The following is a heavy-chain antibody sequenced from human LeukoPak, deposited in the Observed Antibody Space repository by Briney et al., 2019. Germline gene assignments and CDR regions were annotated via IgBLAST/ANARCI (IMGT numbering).Heavy chain of an antibody. V-gene: IGHV1-2*02. J-gene: IGHJ4*02. D-gene: IGHD4-23*01. CDR1: GYTFTGYY. CDR3: ARSPDYGGNPDY. CDR2: INPNSGGT. Sequence: ASVKVSCKASGYTFTGYYMHWVRQAPGQGLEWMGWINPNSGGTNYAQKFQGRVTMTRDTSISTAYMELSRLRSDDTAVYYCARSPDYGGNPDYWGQGTLVTVSS.